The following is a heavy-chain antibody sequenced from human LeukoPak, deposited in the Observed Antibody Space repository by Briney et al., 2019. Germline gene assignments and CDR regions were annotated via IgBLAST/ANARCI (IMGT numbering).Heavy chain of an antibody. CDR1: DYTFTCYG. D-gene: IGHD2-21*01. J-gene: IGHJ4*02. CDR2: INAYNGNT. CDR3: ARSSSVTIPGYYCDY. Sequence: ASVKVSCKASDYTFTCYGISWVRQAPGQGLEWMGWINAYNGNTNYAQKLQGRVTLPTDQSTSPAYMELRSLRSDDTAVYYCARSSSVTIPGYYCDYWGQGTLVTVSS. V-gene: IGHV1-18*01.